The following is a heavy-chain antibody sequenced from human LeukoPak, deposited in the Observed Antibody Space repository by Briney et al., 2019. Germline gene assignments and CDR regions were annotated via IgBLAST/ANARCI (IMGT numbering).Heavy chain of an antibody. CDR2: TYSGGST. Sequence: PGGSLRLSCAASGFTVSSNYMSWVRQAPAKGLEWVSVTYSGGSTYYADSVKGRFTISRDNSKNTLYLQMNSLRAEDTAVYYCASMHYDSSGYYPHSAFDIWGQGTMVTVSS. D-gene: IGHD3-22*01. CDR3: ASMHYDSSGYYPHSAFDI. V-gene: IGHV3-53*01. CDR1: GFTVSSNY. J-gene: IGHJ3*02.